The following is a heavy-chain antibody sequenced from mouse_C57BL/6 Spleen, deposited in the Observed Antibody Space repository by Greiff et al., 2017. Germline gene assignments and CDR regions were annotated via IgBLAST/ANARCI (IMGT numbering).Heavy chain of an antibody. CDR2: IDPSDSYT. Sequence: QVQLQQPGAELVKPGASVKLSCKASGYTFTSYWMQWVKQRPGQGLEWIGEIDPSDSYTNYNQKFKGKATLTVDTSSSTAYMQLSSLTSEDSAVYYCARSIYYYGHWYFEVWGTGTTVTVSS. CDR3: ARSIYYYGHWYFEV. V-gene: IGHV1-50*01. J-gene: IGHJ1*03. CDR1: GYTFTSYW. D-gene: IGHD1-1*01.